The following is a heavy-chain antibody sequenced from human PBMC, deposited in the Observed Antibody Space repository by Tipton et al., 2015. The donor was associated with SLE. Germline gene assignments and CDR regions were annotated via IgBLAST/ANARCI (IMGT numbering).Heavy chain of an antibody. CDR2: IYYSESTNYNSYSGST. Sequence: LRLSCTVSGGSIISHYWSWIRQSPGKGLEWIGYIYYSESTNYNSYSGSTNYNPFLLSRVTISVDASKNQFSLKLSSVTGADTAVYYCARGRSHYDILTGFPGIDFDYWGQGTLVTVSS. V-gene: IGHV4-59*11. D-gene: IGHD3-9*01. J-gene: IGHJ4*02. CDR1: GGSIISHY. CDR3: ARGRSHYDILTGFPGIDFDY.